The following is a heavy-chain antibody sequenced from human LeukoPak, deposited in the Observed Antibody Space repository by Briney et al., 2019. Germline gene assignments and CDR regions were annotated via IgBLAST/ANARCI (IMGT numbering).Heavy chain of an antibody. D-gene: IGHD2-2*01. Sequence: SETLSLTCAVYGGSFSGYYWSWIRQPPGKGLEWIGEINHSGSTNYNPSLKSRVTISVDTSKDQFSLKLSSVTAADTAVYYCASTCSSTSCYLRSPVDVWGQGTTVTVSS. CDR1: GGSFSGYY. CDR2: INHSGST. CDR3: ASTCSSTSCYLRSPVDV. J-gene: IGHJ6*02. V-gene: IGHV4-34*01.